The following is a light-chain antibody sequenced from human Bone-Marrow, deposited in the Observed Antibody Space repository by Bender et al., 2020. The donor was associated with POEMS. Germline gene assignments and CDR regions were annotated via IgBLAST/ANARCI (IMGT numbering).Light chain of an antibody. CDR3: CSYAGTSTYV. CDR2: DVT. J-gene: IGLJ1*01. Sequence: QSALTQPRSVSGSPGQSVTISCTGSTSDVGAFDYVSWYQQHPGKAPKLVIYDVTMRPSGVPDRFSGSKSGNTASLTISGLQAEDEADYSCCSYAGTSTYVFGTGTKVTVL. CDR1: TSDVGAFDY. V-gene: IGLV2-11*01.